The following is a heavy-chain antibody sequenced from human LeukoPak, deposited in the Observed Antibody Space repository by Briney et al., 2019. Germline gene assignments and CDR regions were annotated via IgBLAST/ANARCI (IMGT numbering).Heavy chain of an antibody. J-gene: IGHJ4*02. CDR3: ARDQERLLWFGENFDY. V-gene: IGHV1-8*01. Sequence: GASVKVSCKASGYTFTSYDINWVRQATGQGLEWMGWMNPNSGNTGYAQKFQGRVTMTTDTSTGTAYVELRSLRSDDTAVYYCARDQERLLWFGENFDYWGQGTLVTVSS. CDR1: GYTFTSYD. D-gene: IGHD3-10*01. CDR2: MNPNSGNT.